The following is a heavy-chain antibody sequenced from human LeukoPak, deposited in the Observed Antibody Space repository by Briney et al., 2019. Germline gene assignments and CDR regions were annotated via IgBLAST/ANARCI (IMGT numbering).Heavy chain of an antibody. CDR3: ARDSSGYQ. V-gene: IGHV3-7*01. D-gene: IGHD3-22*01. Sequence: GGSLRLSCAASGFTFSTYWMSWVRQAPGKGLEWVANIKEDGSEKYYGDSVKGRSTISRDNAKNSLYLQMNSLRAEDTAVYYCARDSSGYQWGQGTLVTVSS. CDR2: IKEDGSEK. J-gene: IGHJ4*02. CDR1: GFTFSTYW.